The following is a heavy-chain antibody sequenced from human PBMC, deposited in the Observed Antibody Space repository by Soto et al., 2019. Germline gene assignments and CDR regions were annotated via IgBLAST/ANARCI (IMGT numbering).Heavy chain of an antibody. D-gene: IGHD5-18*01. CDR3: ARGGYHYPKAFDS. J-gene: IGHJ4*02. CDR2: IHYSGST. V-gene: IGHV4-59*01. Sequence: QVQLQESGPGLVKPSETLSLTCTVSGGSINSYYWNWIRQSPGEGLEWIGYIHYSGSTNYSPTLKSRVTISVDTAKNQLSLKLNSVTAADTAVYYWARGGYHYPKAFDSWGQGTLVIVSS. CDR1: GGSINSYY.